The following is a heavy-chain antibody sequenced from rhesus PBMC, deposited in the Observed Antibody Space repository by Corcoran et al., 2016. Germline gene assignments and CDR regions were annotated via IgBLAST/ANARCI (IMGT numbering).Heavy chain of an antibody. CDR2: IGGSSGNN. Sequence: QVQLQESGPGLVKPSETLSLTCAVPGGSISGYLWNWIRQPPGKGLEWIGYIGGSSGNNFYNPSLKSRVTISTDTSKNQFSLKLSSVTAADTAVYYWARSGCSRGVCYYFDYWGQGVLVTVSS. CDR3: ARSGCSRGVCYYFDY. J-gene: IGHJ4*01. D-gene: IGHD2-39*01. V-gene: IGHV4-165*02. CDR1: GGSISGYL.